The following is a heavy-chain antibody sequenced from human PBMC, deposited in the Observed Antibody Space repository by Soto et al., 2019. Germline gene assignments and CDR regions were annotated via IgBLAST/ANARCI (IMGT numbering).Heavy chain of an antibody. CDR3: ARRGLHSSSWYGYYGMDV. Sequence: GESLKISCKGSGYSFTSYWISWVRQMPGKGLEWMGRIDPSDSYTNYSPSFQGHVTISADKSISTAYLQWSSLKASDTAMYYCARRGLHSSSWYGYYGMDVWGQGTTDTVSS. D-gene: IGHD6-13*01. CDR2: IDPSDSYT. J-gene: IGHJ6*02. CDR1: GYSFTSYW. V-gene: IGHV5-10-1*01.